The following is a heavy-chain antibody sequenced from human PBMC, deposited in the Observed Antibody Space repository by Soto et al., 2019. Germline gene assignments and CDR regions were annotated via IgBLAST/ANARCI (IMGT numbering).Heavy chain of an antibody. CDR3: AYSSTPFDY. D-gene: IGHD6-13*01. Sequence: EVQLLESGGGLIQPGGSLRLSCAASGFTFSSYAMSWDRQAPGKGLEWVSAISGSGGSTYYADSVKSRFTISRDNSKNTLYLQMNSLRAEDTAVYYCAYSSTPFDYWGQGTLVTVSS. CDR2: ISGSGGST. J-gene: IGHJ4*02. V-gene: IGHV3-23*01. CDR1: GFTFSSYA.